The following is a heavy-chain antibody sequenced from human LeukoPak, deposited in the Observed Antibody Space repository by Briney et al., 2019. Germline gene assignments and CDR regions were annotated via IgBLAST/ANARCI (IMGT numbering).Heavy chain of an antibody. D-gene: IGHD1-26*01. CDR3: ARVRVGVSPFDY. Sequence: ASVKVSCKASGYTFISYGISWVRQAPGQGLEWMGWISAYNGNTKNAQKLQGRVTMTTDTSTSTAYMELRSLRSDDTAVYYCARVRVGVSPFDYWGQGTLVTVSS. CDR1: GYTFISYG. CDR2: ISAYNGNT. J-gene: IGHJ4*02. V-gene: IGHV1-18*01.